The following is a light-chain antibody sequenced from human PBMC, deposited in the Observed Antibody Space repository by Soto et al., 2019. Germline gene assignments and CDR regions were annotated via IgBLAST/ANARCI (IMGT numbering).Light chain of an antibody. Sequence: QSVLTQPPSVSGAPGQRVTISCTGSNSNIGAGYDVHWYQQFPGTAPKLLIYGNSNRPSGVPDRFSGSKSGTSASLAITGLQVEDEADYYCHSYDTSLSGSVFGGGTKVTVL. CDR3: HSYDTSLSGSV. J-gene: IGLJ2*01. CDR1: NSNIGAGYD. V-gene: IGLV1-40*01. CDR2: GNS.